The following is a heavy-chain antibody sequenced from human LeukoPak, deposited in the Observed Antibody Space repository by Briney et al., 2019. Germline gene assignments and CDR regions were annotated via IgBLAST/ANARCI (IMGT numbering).Heavy chain of an antibody. CDR2: IWYDGSNK. Sequence: GRSLRLSCAASGFTFSSYGMHWVRQALGKGLEWVAVIWYDGSNKYYADSVKGRFTISRDNSKNTLYLQMNSLRAEDTAVYYCARDRHDSSGYYIDYWGQGTLVTVSS. J-gene: IGHJ4*02. CDR1: GFTFSSYG. D-gene: IGHD3-22*01. V-gene: IGHV3-33*01. CDR3: ARDRHDSSGYYIDY.